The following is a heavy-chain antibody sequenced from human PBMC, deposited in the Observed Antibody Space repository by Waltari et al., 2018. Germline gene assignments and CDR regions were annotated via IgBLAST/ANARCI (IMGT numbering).Heavy chain of an antibody. V-gene: IGHV1-69*12. CDR1: GGIFSSYA. CDR2: IIPIFGTA. CDR3: AREGSGSAFDI. Sequence: QVQLVQSGAEVKKPGSSVKVSCKASGGIFSSYALSWVRQAPGQGLEWIGGIIPIFGTANYAQKFQGRVTITADESTSTAYMELSSLRSEDTAVYYCAREGSGSAFDIWGQGTMVTVSS. J-gene: IGHJ3*02. D-gene: IGHD3-10*01.